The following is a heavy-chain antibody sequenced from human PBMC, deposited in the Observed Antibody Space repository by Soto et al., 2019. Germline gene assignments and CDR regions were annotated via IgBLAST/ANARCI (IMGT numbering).Heavy chain of an antibody. J-gene: IGHJ6*02. CDR1: GGTFSSYA. V-gene: IGHV1-69*12. Sequence: QVQLVQSGAEVKKPGSSVKVSCKASGGTFSSYAISWVRQAPGQGLEWMGGIIPIFGTANYAQKFQGRVTITADESTSTAYMELSSLRSEDTAVYYCAREEMATITYYSYGMDVWGQGTTVTVSS. CDR2: IIPIFGTA. D-gene: IGHD5-12*01. CDR3: AREEMATITYYSYGMDV.